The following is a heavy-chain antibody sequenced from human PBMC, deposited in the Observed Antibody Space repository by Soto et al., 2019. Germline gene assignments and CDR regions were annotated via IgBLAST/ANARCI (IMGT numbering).Heavy chain of an antibody. CDR3: ATALYPFGPDDYYYYGLDV. V-gene: IGHV1-46*01. Sequence: QVQVVQSGTEVKKPGASVKVSCKTSTYTFTNNYIHWVRQAPGQGPEWMGIINPSGGSTTYAQKFQGKVTMTRDTSTSTVYMDLSSLRSEDTAVYYCATALYPFGPDDYYYYGLDVWGQGTTVTVSS. CDR1: TYTFTNNY. D-gene: IGHD3-16*02. CDR2: INPSGGST. J-gene: IGHJ6*02.